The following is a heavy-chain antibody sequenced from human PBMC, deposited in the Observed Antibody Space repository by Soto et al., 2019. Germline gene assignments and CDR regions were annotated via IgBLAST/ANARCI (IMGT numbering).Heavy chain of an antibody. CDR2: IYYSGST. Sequence: SETLSLTCTVSGGSISSYYWSWIRQPPGKGLEWIGYIYYSGSTNYNPSLKSRVTISVDTSKNQFSLKLSSVTAADTAVYYCARDPDPWGQGTLVTVSS. CDR1: GGSISSYY. J-gene: IGHJ5*02. CDR3: ARDPDP. V-gene: IGHV4-59*01.